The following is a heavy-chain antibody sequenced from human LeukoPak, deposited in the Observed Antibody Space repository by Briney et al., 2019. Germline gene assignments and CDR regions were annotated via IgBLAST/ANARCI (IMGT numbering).Heavy chain of an antibody. CDR3: ARRAVAARPGYYYYMDV. Sequence: GGSLRFSCAASGFTFSSYAMHWVRQAPGKGLEWVAVISYDGSNKYYADSVKGRFTISRDNPKNTLYLQMNSLRAEDTAVYYCARRAVAARPGYYYYMDVWGKGTTVTVSS. CDR2: ISYDGSNK. CDR1: GFTFSSYA. D-gene: IGHD6-6*01. V-gene: IGHV3-30*01. J-gene: IGHJ6*03.